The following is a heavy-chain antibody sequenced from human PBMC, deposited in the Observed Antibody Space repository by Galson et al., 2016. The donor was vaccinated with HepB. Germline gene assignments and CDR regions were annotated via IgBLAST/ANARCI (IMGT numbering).Heavy chain of an antibody. Sequence: SLRLSCAASGFIFSTYWMSWVRQAPGRGLEWVANIKQDGSEKYYEDSVKGRFTISRDNAKNSLYLQMNSLSAEDTAVYYCARAASGWFFDWFDPWGQGTLVTVSS. CDR2: IKQDGSEK. CDR3: ARAASGWFFDWFDP. D-gene: IGHD6-19*01. CDR1: GFIFSTYW. J-gene: IGHJ5*02. V-gene: IGHV3-7*03.